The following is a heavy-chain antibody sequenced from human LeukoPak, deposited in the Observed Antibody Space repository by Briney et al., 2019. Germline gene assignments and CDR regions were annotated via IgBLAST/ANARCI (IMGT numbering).Heavy chain of an antibody. J-gene: IGHJ6*02. CDR2: INPNSGGT. CDR3: ARSMVARPSIVVVVAATNYYYGMDV. CDR1: GYTFTGYY. D-gene: IGHD2-15*01. V-gene: IGHV1-2*02. Sequence: ASVKVSCKASGYTFTGYYMHWVRQAPGQGLEWMGWINPNSGGTNYAQKLQGRVTMTRDTSISTAYMELSRLRSNDTAVYYCARSMVARPSIVVVVAATNYYYGMDVWGQGTTVTVSS.